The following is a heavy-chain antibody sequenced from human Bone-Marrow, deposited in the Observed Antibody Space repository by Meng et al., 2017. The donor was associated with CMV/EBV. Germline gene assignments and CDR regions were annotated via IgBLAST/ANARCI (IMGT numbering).Heavy chain of an antibody. Sequence: QVLLVAYGAEVSKPGASVTFSGNAAVNTCTSYGISWVAKAHGQGSEWMGWISAYNGNTNYAQKLQGRVTITTDTSTSTAYMELRSLRSDDTAWYYCARAEYSSESSVYWGQGTLVTVSS. CDR3: ARAEYSSESSVY. CDR2: ISAYNGNT. D-gene: IGHD6-19*01. CDR1: VNTCTSYG. J-gene: IGHJ4*02. V-gene: IGHV1-18*01.